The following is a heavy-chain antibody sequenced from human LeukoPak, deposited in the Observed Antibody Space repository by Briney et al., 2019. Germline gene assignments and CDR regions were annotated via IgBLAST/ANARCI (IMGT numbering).Heavy chain of an antibody. CDR3: AKALYRTYYYDSSRYAFDI. D-gene: IGHD3-22*01. CDR2: ISGSGGST. CDR1: GFTFSSYA. J-gene: IGHJ3*02. V-gene: IGHV3-23*01. Sequence: GGSLRLSCAASGFTFSSYAMSWVRQAPGKGLEWVSAISGSGGSTYYADSVKGRFTISRDNSKNTLYLQMNSLRAEDTAVYYCAKALYRTYYYDSSRYAFDIWGQGTMVTVSS.